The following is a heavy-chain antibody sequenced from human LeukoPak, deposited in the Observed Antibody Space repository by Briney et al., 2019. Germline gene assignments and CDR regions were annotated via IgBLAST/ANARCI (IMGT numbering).Heavy chain of an antibody. D-gene: IGHD4-23*01. CDR3: ARIKYGYNSVDY. CDR1: GFTVSSNY. CDR2: LYDGGST. Sequence: GGSLRLSCAASGFTVSSNYMSWVRQAPGKGLEWVSVLYDGGSTYYADSVRGRFTISRDNSKNTLYLQMNSLRVEDTAVYFCARIKYGYNSVDYWGQETLVTVSS. J-gene: IGHJ4*02. V-gene: IGHV3-66*01.